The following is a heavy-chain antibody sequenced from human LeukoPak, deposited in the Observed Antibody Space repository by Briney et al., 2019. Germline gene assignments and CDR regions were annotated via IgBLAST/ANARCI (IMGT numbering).Heavy chain of an antibody. CDR3: AGGGYSYGYILDP. Sequence: SVKVSCKASGGTFSSYAISWVRQAPGQGLEWMGRSISIFGTANYAQKFQGRVTITTDESTSTAYMELSSLGSEDTAVYYCAGGGYSYGYILDPWGQGTLVTVSS. CDR1: GGTFSSYA. J-gene: IGHJ5*02. D-gene: IGHD5-18*01. CDR2: SISIFGTA. V-gene: IGHV1-69*05.